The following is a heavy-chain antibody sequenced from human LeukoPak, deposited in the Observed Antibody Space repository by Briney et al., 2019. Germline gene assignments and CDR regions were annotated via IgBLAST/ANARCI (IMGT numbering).Heavy chain of an antibody. V-gene: IGHV3-23*01. D-gene: IGHD6-6*01. J-gene: IGHJ2*01. CDR2: ISGSGSST. CDR1: GFTFSGYA. Sequence: PAGTLTLSCAASGFTFSGYAMNWVRQAPGKGLEWVSVISGSGSSTYYADSVEGRFTISRDNSMNTLYLQMNSLRAEDTAVYYCAKDRGSSSSDWYFDLWGRGTVVTVSS. CDR3: AKDRGSSSSDWYFDL.